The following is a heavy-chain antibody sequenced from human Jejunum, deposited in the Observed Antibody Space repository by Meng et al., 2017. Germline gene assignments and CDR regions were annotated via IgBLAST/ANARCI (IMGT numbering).Heavy chain of an antibody. CDR2: ISSGASTI. V-gene: IGHV3-48*03. CDR1: GFTFSSYE. Sequence: GESLKISCAASGFTFSSYEMKWVRQAPGKGLEWISYISSGASTIYYADSVKGRFTISRDNAKNSLYLQMNSLRAEDTAIYYCAREGLQFSMDVWGQGTTVTVSS. CDR3: AREGLQFSMDV. J-gene: IGHJ6*02.